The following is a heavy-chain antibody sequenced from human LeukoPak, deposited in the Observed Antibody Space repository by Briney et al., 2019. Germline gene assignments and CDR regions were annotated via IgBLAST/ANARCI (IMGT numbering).Heavy chain of an antibody. V-gene: IGHV1-18*01. CDR2: ISAYNGNT. CDR3: ARELGGYSYASDAFDI. CDR1: GYTFTSYG. J-gene: IGHJ3*02. Sequence: ASVKVSCKASGYTFTSYGISWVRQAPGQGLEWMGWISAYNGNTNYAQKLQGRVTMTTDTSTSTAYMELRSLRPDDTAVYYCARELGGYSYASDAFDIWGQGTMVTVSS. D-gene: IGHD5-18*01.